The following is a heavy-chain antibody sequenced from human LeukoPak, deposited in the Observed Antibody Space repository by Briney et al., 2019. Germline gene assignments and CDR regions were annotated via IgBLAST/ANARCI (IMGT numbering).Heavy chain of an antibody. CDR2: ISYSGTT. CDR1: GGSISSSNYF. CDR3: ARAGGVAAAGLNFDY. J-gene: IGHJ4*02. D-gene: IGHD6-13*01. Sequence: SETLSLTCTVSGGSISSSNYFWGWVRQPPGTGLEWIGTISYSGTTHDNPSLKSRVTISVDKSKNQFSLKLSSVTAADTAVYYCARAGGVAAAGLNFDYWGQGTLVTVSS. V-gene: IGHV4-39*07.